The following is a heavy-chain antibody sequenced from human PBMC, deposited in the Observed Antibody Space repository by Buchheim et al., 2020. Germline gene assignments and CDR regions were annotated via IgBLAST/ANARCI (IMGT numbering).Heavy chain of an antibody. D-gene: IGHD5-12*01. Sequence: EGQLLESGGGLVQPGGSLRLSCGASGFTFSNYAMTWVRQAPGKGLEWVSAIRGDGGATYYTDSVKGRFTISRDNSQHTLYLQMNSLRAEDTGTYYCAKSEYSDLYYSYYMDVWGKGTT. V-gene: IGHV3-23*01. CDR1: GFTFSNYA. CDR2: IRGDGGAT. J-gene: IGHJ6*03. CDR3: AKSEYSDLYYSYYMDV.